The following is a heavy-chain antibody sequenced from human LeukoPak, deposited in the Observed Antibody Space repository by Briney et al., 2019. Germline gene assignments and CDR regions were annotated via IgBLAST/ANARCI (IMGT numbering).Heavy chain of an antibody. V-gene: IGHV3-23*01. Sequence: GGSLRLSCAASGFTFSSYAMSWVRQAPGKGLEWVSAISGSGGSTYYADSVKGRFTISRDNAKNSLYLQMNSLRAEDTAVYYCARDGAYSGSYYYFDYWGQGTLVTVSS. CDR2: ISGSGGST. CDR3: ARDGAYSGSYYYFDY. CDR1: GFTFSSYA. D-gene: IGHD1-26*01. J-gene: IGHJ4*02.